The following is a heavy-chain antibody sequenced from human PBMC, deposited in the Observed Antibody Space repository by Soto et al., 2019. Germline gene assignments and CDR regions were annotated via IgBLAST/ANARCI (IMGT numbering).Heavy chain of an antibody. CDR1: GYTFSDYG. CDR2: ISISSGNT. CDR3: ARSYIYGSFWYFVL. J-gene: IGHJ2*01. D-gene: IGHD3-10*01. V-gene: IGHV1-18*04. Sequence: QVQLVQSGAEVKKPGASVKVSCKASGYTFSDYGITWVRQAPGQGLEWMGWISISSGNTHFEESLQGRVTMTSDKTSRAYMELWRLRSDDSAVYYCARSYIYGSFWYFVLWGLGTLITVSS.